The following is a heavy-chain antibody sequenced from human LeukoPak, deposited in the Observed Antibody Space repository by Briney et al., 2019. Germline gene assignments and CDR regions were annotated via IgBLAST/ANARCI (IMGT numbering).Heavy chain of an antibody. D-gene: IGHD3-22*01. J-gene: IGHJ3*02. V-gene: IGHV4-59*01. CDR1: GGSISSYY. Sequence: SETLSLTCTVSGGSISSYYWSWIRQPPGKGLEWIGYIYYSGSTNYNPSLKSRVTISVDTSKNQFSLKLSSVTAADTAVYYCARGSLTMIPDAFDIWGQGTMVTVSS. CDR3: ARGSLTMIPDAFDI. CDR2: IYYSGST.